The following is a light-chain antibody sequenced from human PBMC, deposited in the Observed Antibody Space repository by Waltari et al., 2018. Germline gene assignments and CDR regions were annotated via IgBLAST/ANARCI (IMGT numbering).Light chain of an antibody. CDR2: WAS. Sequence: DFVMTQSPDSLAVSLGERATINGKSSQTILYSPTNRNYLAWYQQRPGQPPKLLIYWASVRASGVPDRFSGSGSGTDFTLTISSLQPEDVAVYYCQQYITTLTFGGGTKVEIK. J-gene: IGKJ4*01. CDR1: QTILYSPTNRNY. CDR3: QQYITTLT. V-gene: IGKV4-1*01.